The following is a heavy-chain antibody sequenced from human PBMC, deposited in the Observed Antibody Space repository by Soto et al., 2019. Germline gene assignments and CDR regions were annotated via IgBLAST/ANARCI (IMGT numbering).Heavy chain of an antibody. Sequence: SETLSLTCTVSGGSISSFFYYWSWIRQHPGKGLEWIGYIYYSGSTYYNPSLKSRVTISVDTSKNQFSLKLSSVTAADTAVYYCARDSYDRGTSFDYWGQGTLVTVSS. V-gene: IGHV4-31*03. CDR2: IYYSGST. CDR1: GGSISSFFYY. CDR3: ARDSYDRGTSFDY. J-gene: IGHJ4*02. D-gene: IGHD3-22*01.